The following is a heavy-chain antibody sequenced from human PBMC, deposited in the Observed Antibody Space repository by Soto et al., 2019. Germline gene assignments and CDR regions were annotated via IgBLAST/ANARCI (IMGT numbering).Heavy chain of an antibody. CDR1: GFTFSSYW. Sequence: QPGGSLRLSCEASGFTFSSYWMNWVRQAPGKGLEWVAIIKKDGSEKYYVDSVKGRFTISRDNAKNSLYLQMNGLRAEDKAVHYCAGGLGWLIDYWGRGTLVTVSS. CDR3: AGGLGWLIDY. CDR2: IKKDGSEK. J-gene: IGHJ4*02. V-gene: IGHV3-7*03. D-gene: IGHD3-9*01.